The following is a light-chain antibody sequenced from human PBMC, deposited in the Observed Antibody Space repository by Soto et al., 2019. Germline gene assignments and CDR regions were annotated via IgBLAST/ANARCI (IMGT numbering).Light chain of an antibody. CDR3: QHDYNLLT. V-gene: IGKV3D-7*01. J-gene: IGKJ4*01. CDR1: QTVSSSS. Sequence: DTVTLSCRASQTVSSSSFTLCQQKAGQAPGLITYGASTRATATPAMFSGSASGKVFTLTVSSLQPEDVAVYCRQHDYNLLTFGEGTKVDI. CDR2: GAS.